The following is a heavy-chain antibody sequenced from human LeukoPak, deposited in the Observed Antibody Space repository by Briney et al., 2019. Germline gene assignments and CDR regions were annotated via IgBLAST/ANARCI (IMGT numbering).Heavy chain of an antibody. CDR2: ISGSGSST. D-gene: IGHD2-2*01. J-gene: IGHJ4*02. V-gene: IGHV3-23*01. Sequence: GLSLRLSCAASRFTFSSYAMSWVRQAPGKGLEWVSAISGSGSSTYYADSVKGRFTISRDNSKNTLYLQMNSLRAEDTAVYYCAKDSGYCSSTSCPHYWGQGTLVTVSS. CDR1: RFTFSSYA. CDR3: AKDSGYCSSTSCPHY.